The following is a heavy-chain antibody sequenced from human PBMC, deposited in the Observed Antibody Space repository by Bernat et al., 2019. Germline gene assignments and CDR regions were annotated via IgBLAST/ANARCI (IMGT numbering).Heavy chain of an antibody. V-gene: IGHV3-33*03. CDR3: TRAPITHWYFDL. CDR1: GFTFNNYG. J-gene: IGHJ2*01. Sequence: QVQLVESGGGVVQPGRSLRLSCAASGFTFNNYGMYWVRQAPGKGLEWVAVIWYDGSNQYYGDSVKGRFTISRDNSKNTLYLQMNSLRAEDTAVYYCTRAPITHWYFDLWSRVTLVTVSS. CDR2: IWYDGSNQ. D-gene: IGHD1-14*01.